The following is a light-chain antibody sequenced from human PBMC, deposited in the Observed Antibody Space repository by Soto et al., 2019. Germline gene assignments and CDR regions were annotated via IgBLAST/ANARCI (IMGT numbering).Light chain of an antibody. CDR1: QSVSSNY. CDR3: QQYGSLSWT. J-gene: IGKJ1*01. CDR2: GAS. V-gene: IGKV3-20*01. Sequence: DIVLTQSPGTLSLSPGERATLSCRASQSVSSNYLAWYQQKPGQALRLLIYGASTRATGVPDRFSGSGSGTDFTLTISRLEPEDFAVYHCQQYGSLSWTFGQGTKVDIK.